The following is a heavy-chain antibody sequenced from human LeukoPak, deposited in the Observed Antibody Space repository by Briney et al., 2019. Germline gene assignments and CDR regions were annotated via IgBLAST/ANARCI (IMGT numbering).Heavy chain of an antibody. V-gene: IGHV3-21*01. Sequence: PGGSLRLSCAASEFTFSSYSMNWVRQAPGKGLEWVSSISSSSNIYYADSVKGRFAVSRDNAKNELYLQMNSLRAEDTAVYYCARDCGSGSYYNVDDYWGQGTLVTVSS. CDR3: ARDCGSGSYYNVDDY. CDR1: EFTFSSYS. D-gene: IGHD3-10*01. J-gene: IGHJ4*02. CDR2: ISSSSNI.